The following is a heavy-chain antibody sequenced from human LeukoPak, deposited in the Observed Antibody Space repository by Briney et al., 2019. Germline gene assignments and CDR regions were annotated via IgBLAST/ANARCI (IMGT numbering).Heavy chain of an antibody. D-gene: IGHD3-10*02. CDR1: GFTFCRYR. Sequence: GGSLRLSCGASGFTFCRYRMKWVPQAPGKGVEWVSYISSSTSTIYYADSVEGRFTISRDNAKNSLYLQMNSLRAEDTAVYYCAELGITMIGGVWGKGTTVTISS. V-gene: IGHV3-48*04. CDR2: ISSSTSTI. J-gene: IGHJ6*04. CDR3: AELGITMIGGV.